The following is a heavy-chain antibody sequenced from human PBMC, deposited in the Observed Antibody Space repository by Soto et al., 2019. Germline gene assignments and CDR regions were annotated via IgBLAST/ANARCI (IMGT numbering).Heavy chain of an antibody. D-gene: IGHD1-1*01. CDR2: INHSGST. CDR3: ARDRVWRAFYYYYGMDV. CDR1: GGSFSGYY. J-gene: IGHJ6*02. V-gene: IGHV4-34*01. Sequence: KASETLSLTCAVYGGSFSGYYWSWIRQPPGKGLEWIGEINHSGSTNYNPSLKSRVTISVDTSKNQFSLKLSSVTAADTAVYYCARDRVWRAFYYYYGMDVWGQGTTVTVSS.